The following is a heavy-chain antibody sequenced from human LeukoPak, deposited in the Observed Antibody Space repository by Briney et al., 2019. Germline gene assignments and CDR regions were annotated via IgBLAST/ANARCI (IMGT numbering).Heavy chain of an antibody. CDR1: GGSISSYY. V-gene: IGHV4-59*12. D-gene: IGHD6-13*01. Sequence: SETLSLTCTVSGGSISSYYWSWIRQPPGKGLEWIGYIYYSESTNYNPSLKSRVTISVDTSKNQFSLKISSVTAADTAVYYCASGGGSSWYSQWGQGTLVTVSS. CDR2: IYYSEST. J-gene: IGHJ4*02. CDR3: ASGGGSSWYSQ.